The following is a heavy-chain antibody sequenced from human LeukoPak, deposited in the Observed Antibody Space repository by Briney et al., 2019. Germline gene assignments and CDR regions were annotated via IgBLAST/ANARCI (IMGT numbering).Heavy chain of an antibody. CDR3: ARDTNDEGFDY. J-gene: IGHJ4*02. V-gene: IGHV4-59*01. D-gene: IGHD1-1*01. Sequence: SETLSLTCTVSGGSISSYYWNWIRQPPGKGLEWVGYIYYSGSTNYNPSLKSRVTITVDTSKNQSSLRLSSVTAADTAVYYCARDTNDEGFDYWGQGTLVTVSS. CDR2: IYYSGST. CDR1: GGSISSYY.